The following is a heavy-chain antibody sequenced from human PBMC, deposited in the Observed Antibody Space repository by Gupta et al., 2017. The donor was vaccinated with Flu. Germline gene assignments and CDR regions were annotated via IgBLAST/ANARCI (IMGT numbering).Heavy chain of an antibody. CDR3: ARVNGSGDFDY. Sequence: QVQLQESGPGLVKPSQTLSLTCTVSGGSISSGSYYWSWIRQPAGKGLEWIGRIYTSGSTNYNPSLKSRVTISVDTSKNQFSLKLSSVTAADTAVYYCARVNGSGDFDYWGQGTLVTVSS. CDR1: GGSISSGSYY. J-gene: IGHJ4*02. CDR2: IYTSGST. D-gene: IGHD3-10*01. V-gene: IGHV4-61*02.